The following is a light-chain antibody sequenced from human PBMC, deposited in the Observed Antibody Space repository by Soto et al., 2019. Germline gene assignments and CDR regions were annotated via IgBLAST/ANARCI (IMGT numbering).Light chain of an antibody. J-gene: IGLJ3*02. Sequence: NFMLTQPHSVSESPGKTVIISCTRSSGSIASNYVQWYQQRPGSSPTTVIYEENQRPSGVPDRFSGSIDSSSNSASLTISGLETEDEADYFCQSYDATNQVSGGGTKLTVL. CDR1: SGSIASNY. CDR3: QSYDATNQV. CDR2: EEN. V-gene: IGLV6-57*01.